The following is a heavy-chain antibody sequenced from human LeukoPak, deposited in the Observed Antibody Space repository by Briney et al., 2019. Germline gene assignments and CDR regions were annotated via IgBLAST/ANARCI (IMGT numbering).Heavy chain of an antibody. D-gene: IGHD2-15*01. V-gene: IGHV4-39*01. Sequence: SETLSLTCTVSGGSISSSSYYWGWIRQPPGKGLEWIGGIYYSGSTYYNPSLKSRVTISVDTSKNQFSLKLSSVTAADTAVYYCASGIVVVVAATYYFDYWGQGTLVTVSS. CDR3: ASGIVVVVAATYYFDY. CDR2: IYYSGST. CDR1: GGSISSSSYY. J-gene: IGHJ4*02.